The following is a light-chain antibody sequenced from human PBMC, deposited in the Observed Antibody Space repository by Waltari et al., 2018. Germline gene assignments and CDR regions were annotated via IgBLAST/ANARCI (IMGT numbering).Light chain of an antibody. CDR2: QDT. J-gene: IGLJ2*01. CDR1: NSGDQY. V-gene: IGLV3-1*01. Sequence: SYELTQTPSVSVSPGQTASITCSGHNSGDQYVCWYQQKPGQSPGLVIYQDTKRPSGIPERFSGSNSGNTATLTISGTQAMDEADYYCQAWDTTVVFGGGTKLTVL. CDR3: QAWDTTVV.